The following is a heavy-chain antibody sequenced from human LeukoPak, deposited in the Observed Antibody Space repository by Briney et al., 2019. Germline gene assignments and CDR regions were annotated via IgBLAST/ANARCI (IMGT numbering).Heavy chain of an antibody. CDR3: ARVGYSGWNLEY. CDR2: INQGGSVK. CDR1: GFTFRSYW. V-gene: IGHV3-7*01. J-gene: IGHJ4*02. D-gene: IGHD5-12*01. Sequence: GGSLRLSCAASGFTFRSYWMSWVRQAPGKGLEWVANINQGGSVKYYVDSVKGRFTISRDDAKNSLYVQMNSLRDEDTAVYYCARVGYSGWNLEYWGQGTLVTASS.